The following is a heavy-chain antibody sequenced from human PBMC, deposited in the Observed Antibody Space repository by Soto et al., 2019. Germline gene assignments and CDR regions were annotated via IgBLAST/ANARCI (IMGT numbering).Heavy chain of an antibody. CDR2: IIPISGTA. D-gene: IGHD2-2*01. CDR3: ARSQGSSTSLEIYYYYYYGMDV. CDR1: GGTFSSYA. V-gene: IGHV1-69*01. J-gene: IGHJ6*02. Sequence: QVQLVQSGAEVKKPGSSVKVSCKASGGTFSSYAISWVRQAPGQGLEWMGGIIPISGTANYAQKFQGRVTITADESTSTAYMELSSLRSEDTAVYYCARSQGSSTSLEIYYYYYYGMDVCGHGTTGTVSS.